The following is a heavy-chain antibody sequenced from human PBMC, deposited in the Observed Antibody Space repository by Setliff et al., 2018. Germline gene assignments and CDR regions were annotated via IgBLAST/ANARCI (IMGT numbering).Heavy chain of an antibody. J-gene: IGHJ3*02. D-gene: IGHD2-2*01. CDR3: ARGRMRGSCSGPSCTYDPFDI. V-gene: IGHV4-61*02. CDR2: VYTNGGS. CDR1: GGSISSGSYY. Sequence: SETLSLTCTVSGGSISSGSYYWSWIRHPAGKGLERIGRVYTNGGSDYNPFLKSRVSISLDTSKNQFSLKLISVTAADTAVYYCARGRMRGSCSGPSCTYDPFDIWGQGTPVTVSS.